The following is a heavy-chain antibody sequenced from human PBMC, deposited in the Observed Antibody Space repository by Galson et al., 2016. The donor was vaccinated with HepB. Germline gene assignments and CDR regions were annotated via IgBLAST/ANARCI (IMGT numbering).Heavy chain of an antibody. D-gene: IGHD4-17*01. CDR1: GGIFSSYT. V-gene: IGHV1-69*06. Sequence: SVKVSCKASGGIFSSYTISWVRQAPGQGLEWMGGIIPFFGTTYYVQKFQGRVTITADKSTNTAYMELSSLRSEDTAVYYCHYGAYNYYYDMDVWGQGTTVTVSS. J-gene: IGHJ6*02. CDR2: IIPFFGTT. CDR3: HYGAYNYYYDMDV.